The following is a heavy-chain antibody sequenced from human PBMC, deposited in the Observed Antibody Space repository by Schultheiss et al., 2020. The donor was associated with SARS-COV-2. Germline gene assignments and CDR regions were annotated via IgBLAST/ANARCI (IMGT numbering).Heavy chain of an antibody. D-gene: IGHD1-7*01. V-gene: IGHV3-30*18. CDR1: GFTFSSYG. CDR3: AKDQSKLELLYYYYYGMDV. J-gene: IGHJ6*02. Sequence: GESLKISCAASGFTFSSYGMHWVRQAPGKGLEWVAFMSYDGNTKSYADSVKGRFTISRDNSKNTLYLQMNSLRAEDTAVYYCAKDQSKLELLYYYYYGMDVWGQGTTVTVSS. CDR2: MSYDGNTK.